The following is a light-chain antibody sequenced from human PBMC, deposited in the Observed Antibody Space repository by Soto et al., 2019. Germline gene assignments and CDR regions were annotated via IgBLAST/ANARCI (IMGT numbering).Light chain of an antibody. CDR2: DAS. J-gene: IGKJ4*01. V-gene: IGKV3-20*01. Sequence: EIVLTQSPGTLSLSPGERATLSCRASQSVSSSYLAWYQQKPGQAPRLLIYDASSRATGIPDRFSGSGSGTDCTLTISRLETEDFAVYYCQQYGSSLLTFGGGTKVEIK. CDR1: QSVSSSY. CDR3: QQYGSSLLT.